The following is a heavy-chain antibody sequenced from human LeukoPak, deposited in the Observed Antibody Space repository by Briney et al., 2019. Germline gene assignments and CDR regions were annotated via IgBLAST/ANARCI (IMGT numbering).Heavy chain of an antibody. V-gene: IGHV1-46*01. CDR3: ARSSGRSPNRDYMDV. CDR2: INASGGST. CDR1: GYTFTRYY. D-gene: IGHD1-14*01. Sequence: ASVKVSCKASGYTFTRYYMHWVRQAPGPGLEWMGIINASGGSTSYAQKFQGRVTMTRDTSTSTVYMELSSLRSDDTAMYYCARSSGRSPNRDYMDVWGKGTTVTISS. J-gene: IGHJ6*03.